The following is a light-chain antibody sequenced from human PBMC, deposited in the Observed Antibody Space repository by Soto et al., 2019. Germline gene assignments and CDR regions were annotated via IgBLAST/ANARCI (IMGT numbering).Light chain of an antibody. J-gene: IGKJ1*01. V-gene: IGKV3-15*01. CDR2: GAS. CDR1: QSVNSK. Sequence: EILLSQSPGTLSLSPGGGATLSCRASQSVNSKLAWYQQTRGQAPRLLIYGASNRATGVPARFSGSVSGTECTLTISSLQSEDVAVYYCQQYYSWPWTFGQGTKVDI. CDR3: QQYYSWPWT.